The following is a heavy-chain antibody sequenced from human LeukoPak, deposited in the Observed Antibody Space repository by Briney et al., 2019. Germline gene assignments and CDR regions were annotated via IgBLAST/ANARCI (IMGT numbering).Heavy chain of an antibody. D-gene: IGHD3-10*01. Sequence: GASVKDSCKASGYTFTSYYMHWVRQAPGQGLEWMGIINPSGGSTSYAQKFQGRVTMTRDTSTSTVYMELSSLRSEDTAVYYCARDEFIRRYFDYWGQGTLVTVSS. CDR3: ARDEFIRRYFDY. CDR1: GYTFTSYY. J-gene: IGHJ4*02. V-gene: IGHV1-46*01. CDR2: INPSGGST.